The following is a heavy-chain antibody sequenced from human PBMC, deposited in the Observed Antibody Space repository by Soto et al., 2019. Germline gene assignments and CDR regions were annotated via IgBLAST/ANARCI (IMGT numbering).Heavy chain of an antibody. J-gene: IGHJ4*02. CDR2: ISYDGTDE. Sequence: QVQLVESGGGVVQPGRSLRLSCAASGFSFSSYGMHWVRQAPGKGLEWVAMISYDGTDEYYADSVKGRFTISRDNSKNAVYRQMNSLRAADTAVYYCAKQESYWNDHFDYWGQGTLVTVSS. CDR3: AKQESYWNDHFDY. D-gene: IGHD1-1*01. CDR1: GFSFSSYG. V-gene: IGHV3-30*18.